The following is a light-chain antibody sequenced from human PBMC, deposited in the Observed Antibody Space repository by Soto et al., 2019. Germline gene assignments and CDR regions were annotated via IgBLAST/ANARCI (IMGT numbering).Light chain of an antibody. CDR1: QSVSSSY. J-gene: IGKJ3*01. CDR3: QQYGSSLFT. Sequence: EIVLTQSPGTLSLSPGERATLSCRASQSVSSSYLAWYQQKPGQAPRLLIYGASSRATGIPDRLSGSGSGTDFTLTISRLEPEDFAAYYCQQYGSSLFTFGPGTKVDIK. V-gene: IGKV3-20*01. CDR2: GAS.